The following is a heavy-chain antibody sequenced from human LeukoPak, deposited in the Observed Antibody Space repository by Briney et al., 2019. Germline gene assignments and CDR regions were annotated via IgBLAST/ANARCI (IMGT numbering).Heavy chain of an antibody. V-gene: IGHV4-34*12. D-gene: IGHD1-7*01. CDR1: GGSFSGYY. CDR3: ARHVELGQDV. Sequence: PSETLSLTCAVYGGSFSGYYWSWIRQPPGKGLEWIGEIIHSGSTRYNPSLKSRVTISVDTSKNQFSLKLSSVTAADTAVYYCARHVELGQDVWGQGTTVTVSS. CDR2: IIHSGST. J-gene: IGHJ6*02.